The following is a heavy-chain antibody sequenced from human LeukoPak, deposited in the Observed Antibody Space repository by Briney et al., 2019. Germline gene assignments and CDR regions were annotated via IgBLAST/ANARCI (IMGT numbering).Heavy chain of an antibody. CDR3: ARAVGDYGDYSDY. V-gene: IGHV4-59*13. D-gene: IGHD3-16*01. CDR2: IYYSGST. J-gene: IGHJ4*02. CDR1: GGFISSYY. Sequence: KTSETLSLTCTVSGGFISSYYWRWIRQPPGEGLEWIGYIYYSGSTNYNPSLSSRVTISVDTSKNQFALKPSSVAAGHTAVYYCARAVGDYGDYSDYWGQGTLVTVSS.